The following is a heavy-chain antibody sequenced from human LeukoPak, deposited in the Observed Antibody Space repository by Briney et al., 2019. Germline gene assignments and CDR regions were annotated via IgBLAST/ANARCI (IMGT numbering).Heavy chain of an antibody. CDR1: GGSISSYY. V-gene: IGHV4-59*04. J-gene: IGHJ4*02. D-gene: IGHD6-19*01. CDR3: VKSGGYGLIDY. Sequence: SETLSLTCTVSGGSISSYYWSWIRQPPGKGLEWIGNIYYTGSTYYNASLQSRVTISIDMSKNQFSLRLSSVAAADTAMYYCVKSGGYGLIDYWGQGTLVTVSS. CDR2: IYYTGST.